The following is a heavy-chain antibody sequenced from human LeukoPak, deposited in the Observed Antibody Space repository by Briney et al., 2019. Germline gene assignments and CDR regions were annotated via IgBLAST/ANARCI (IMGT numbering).Heavy chain of an antibody. V-gene: IGHV4-59*01. Sequence: SETLSLTCTVSGGSISSYYWSWIRQPPGKGLEWIGYIYYSGSTNYNPSLKSRVTISVDTSKNQFSLKLSSVTAADTAVYYCERDQSTPYSPFLDIWGQGTMVTVSS. CDR1: GGSISSYY. J-gene: IGHJ3*02. CDR3: ERDQSTPYSPFLDI. D-gene: IGHD6-13*01. CDR2: IYYSGST.